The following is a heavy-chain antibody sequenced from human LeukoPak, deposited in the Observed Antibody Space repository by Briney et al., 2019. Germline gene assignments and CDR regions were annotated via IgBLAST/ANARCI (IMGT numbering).Heavy chain of an antibody. CDR2: INTSVITI. D-gene: IGHD3-22*01. J-gene: IGHJ3*02. CDR3: ARDRAIVVVIDAFDI. Sequence: GGSLRLSCAASGFTFSDYYMSWIRQAPGKGLEWVSYINTSVITIYYADSVKGRFTISRDNAKNSLYLQMNSLRAEDTAVYYCARDRAIVVVIDAFDIWGQGTMVTVSS. V-gene: IGHV3-11*01. CDR1: GFTFSDYY.